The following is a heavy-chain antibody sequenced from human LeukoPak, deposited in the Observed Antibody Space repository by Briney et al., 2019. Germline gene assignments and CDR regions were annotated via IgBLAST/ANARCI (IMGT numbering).Heavy chain of an antibody. CDR3: ARLHYGGNYGYYYYYMDV. J-gene: IGHJ6*03. CDR2: IYHSGST. D-gene: IGHD4-23*01. V-gene: IGHV4-38-2*02. CDR1: GYSISSGYY. Sequence: PSETLSLTCTVSGYSISSGYYWGWLRQPPGRGLEWIGTIYHSGSTYYNPSLKSRVTISVDTSKNQFSLKLSSVTAADTAVYYCARLHYGGNYGYYYYYMDVWGKGTTVTISS.